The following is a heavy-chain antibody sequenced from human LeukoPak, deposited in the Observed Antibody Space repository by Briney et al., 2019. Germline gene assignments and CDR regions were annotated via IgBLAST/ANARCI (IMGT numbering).Heavy chain of an antibody. CDR1: GFTFNNYA. CDR2: ISGSGGST. CDR3: AKVGDWNWFDP. Sequence: PGASLRLSCAASGFTFNNYAMTWVRQAPGKGLEWVSGISGSGGSTYYTDSVKGRFTISRDNSKNTLYLQMNSLRAEDTAVYYCAKVGDWNWFDPWGQGTLVTVSS. V-gene: IGHV3-23*01. J-gene: IGHJ5*02. D-gene: IGHD3-10*01.